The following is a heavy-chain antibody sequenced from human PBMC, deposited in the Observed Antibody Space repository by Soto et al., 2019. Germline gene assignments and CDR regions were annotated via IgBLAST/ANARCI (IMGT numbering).Heavy chain of an antibody. J-gene: IGHJ4*02. CDR3: ARGLITVSNYSGGWYYFDS. CDR2: IYYSGST. CDR1: GGSISSSSYY. V-gene: IGHV4-39*01. Sequence: PSETLSLTCTVSGGSISSSSYYWGWIRQPPGKGLEWIGSIYYSGSTYYNPSLKSRVTISVDTSKNQFSLKLSSVTAADTAVYYCARGLITVSNYSGGWYYFDSWGQGTQVTVSS. D-gene: IGHD6-19*01.